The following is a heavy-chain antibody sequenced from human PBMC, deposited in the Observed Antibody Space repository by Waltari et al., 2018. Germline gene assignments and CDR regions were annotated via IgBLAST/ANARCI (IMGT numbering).Heavy chain of an antibody. J-gene: IGHJ4*02. CDR2: ISYDGSNK. CDR1: GFTFSSYA. Sequence: QVQLVESGGGVVQPGRSLRLSCAASGFTFSSYAMHWVRQAPGKGLAWVAVISYDGSNKYYADSVKGRFTISRDNSKNTLYLQMNSLRAEDTAVYYCARDSFTIFGVDPLQSRFHPSYWGQGTLVTVSS. CDR3: ARDSFTIFGVDPLQSRFHPSY. V-gene: IGHV3-30-3*01. D-gene: IGHD3-3*01.